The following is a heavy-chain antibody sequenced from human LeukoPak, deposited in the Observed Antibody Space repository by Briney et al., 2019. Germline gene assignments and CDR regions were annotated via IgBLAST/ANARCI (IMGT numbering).Heavy chain of an antibody. D-gene: IGHD1-26*01. V-gene: IGHV1-69*13. J-gene: IGHJ4*02. CDR2: IIPIFGTA. CDR1: GYTFTSYG. Sequence: SVKVSCKASGYTFTSYGISWVRQAPGQGLEWMGGIIPIFGTANYAQKFQGRVTITADESTSTAYMELSSLRSEDTAVYYCARAPYSGSYCFGYWGQGTLVTVSS. CDR3: ARAPYSGSYCFGY.